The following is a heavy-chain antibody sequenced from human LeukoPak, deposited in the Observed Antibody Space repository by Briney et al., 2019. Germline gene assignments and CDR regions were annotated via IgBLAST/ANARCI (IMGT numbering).Heavy chain of an antibody. Sequence: GESLKISCKGSGYSFTNYWIGWVRQMPGKGLEWMGIIYPGDSDTRYSPSFQGQVTISADKSISTAYPQWSSLKASDTAMYYCARHTEYLGCNYWGQGTLVTVSS. CDR1: GYSFTNYW. CDR2: IYPGDSDT. CDR3: ARHTEYLGCNY. V-gene: IGHV5-51*01. J-gene: IGHJ4*02. D-gene: IGHD2-8*01.